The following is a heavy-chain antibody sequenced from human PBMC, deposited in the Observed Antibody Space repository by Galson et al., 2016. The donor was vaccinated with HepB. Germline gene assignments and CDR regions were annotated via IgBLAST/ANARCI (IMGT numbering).Heavy chain of an antibody. D-gene: IGHD3-3*01. CDR3: AKRGDCWSGYAPRDAYFFDA. Sequence: SLRLSCAASGFTFYTFAMTWVRQGPGKGLEWVSTISGSGADTYYADSLKGRFTISRDNSANTVFLHMSNLSTEDSAVYYCAKRGDCWSGYAPRDAYFFDAWGAGTRVTVSS. J-gene: IGHJ4*02. V-gene: IGHV3-23*01. CDR2: ISGSGADT. CDR1: GFTFYTFA.